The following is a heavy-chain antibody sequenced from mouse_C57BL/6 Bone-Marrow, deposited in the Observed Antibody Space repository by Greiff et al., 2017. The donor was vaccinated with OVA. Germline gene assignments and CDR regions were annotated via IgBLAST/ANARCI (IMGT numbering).Heavy chain of an antibody. CDR3: ARDSSGLYYYAMDY. J-gene: IGHJ4*01. Sequence: VKLVESGGGLVKPGGSLKLSCAASGFTFSSYAMSWVRQTPEKRLEWVATISDGGSYTYYPDNVKGRFPISRDNAKNNLYLQMSHLKSEDTAMYYCARDSSGLYYYAMDYWGQGTSVTVSS. V-gene: IGHV5-4*03. CDR2: ISDGGSYT. D-gene: IGHD3-2*02. CDR1: GFTFSSYA.